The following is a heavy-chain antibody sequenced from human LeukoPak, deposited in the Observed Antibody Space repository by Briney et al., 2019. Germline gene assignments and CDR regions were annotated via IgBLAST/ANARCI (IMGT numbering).Heavy chain of an antibody. CDR2: IYYSGST. V-gene: IGHV4-39*07. CDR1: GGSISSSSYY. Sequence: SETLSLTCTVSGGSISSSSYYWGWIRQPPGKGLEWIGSIYYSGSTYYNPSLKSRVTISVDTSKNQFSLKLSSVTAADTAVYYCARSYGCGSCPDFDYWGQGTLVTVSS. J-gene: IGHJ4*02. CDR3: ARSYGCGSCPDFDY. D-gene: IGHD2-15*01.